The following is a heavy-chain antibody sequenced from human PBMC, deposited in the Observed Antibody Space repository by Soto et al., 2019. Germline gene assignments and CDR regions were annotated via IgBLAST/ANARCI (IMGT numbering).Heavy chain of an antibody. CDR1: GYTFTAYY. V-gene: IGHV1-2*02. D-gene: IGHD5-12*01. CDR2: INPNSGGT. J-gene: IGHJ5*02. CDR3: ARGGGRGYNELDP. Sequence: QVQLVQSGAEVKKPGASVKVSCKASGYTFTAYYMHWVRQAPRQGLEWMGWINPNSGGTYHAQNFQGRVTMTRDTSTTTAYMELASLRSDDTAVYYCARGGGRGYNELDPWGHGTLVIVSS.